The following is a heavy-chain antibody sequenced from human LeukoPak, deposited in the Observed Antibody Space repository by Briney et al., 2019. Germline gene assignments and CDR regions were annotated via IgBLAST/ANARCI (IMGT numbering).Heavy chain of an antibody. CDR3: AREEKMTTVTDY. CDR1: GGSISSYY. D-gene: IGHD4-11*01. V-gene: IGHV4-59*12. J-gene: IGHJ4*02. CDR2: IYYSGST. Sequence: SETLSLTCTVSGGSISSYYWSWIRQPPGKGLEWIGYIYYSGSTDYNPSLKSRVTISVDTSKNQFSLKLSSVTAADTAVYYCAREEKMTTVTDYWGQGTLVTVSS.